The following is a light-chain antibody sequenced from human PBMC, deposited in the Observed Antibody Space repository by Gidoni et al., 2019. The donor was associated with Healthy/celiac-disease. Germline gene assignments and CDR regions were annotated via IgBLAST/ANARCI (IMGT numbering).Light chain of an antibody. Sequence: EIVLTQSPGTLSLSPGERATLSCRASQSVSSSYLAWYQQKPGQAPRLLIYGASSRATGLPDRCSGSGSGTDFTLTISRLEPEDFAVYYCQQYGSSPDTFGQXTKLEIK. CDR1: QSVSSSY. J-gene: IGKJ2*01. V-gene: IGKV3-20*01. CDR2: GAS. CDR3: QQYGSSPDT.